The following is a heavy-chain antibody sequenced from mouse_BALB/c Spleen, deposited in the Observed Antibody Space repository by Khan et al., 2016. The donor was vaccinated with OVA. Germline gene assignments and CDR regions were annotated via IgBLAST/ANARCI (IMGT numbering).Heavy chain of an antibody. CDR1: GFSLTDYA. J-gene: IGHJ4*01. Sequence: QVQLKESGPGLVAPSQSLSITCTVSGFSLTDYAVSWIRQPPGKGLEWLGVIWGGGSKYYNSVLKSRLSNSMDNSKSQVFVKMNSLQTDDTAMYYCAKDPPYYGMDYWGQGTSVTVSS. V-gene: IGHV2-6-5*01. CDR3: AKDPPYYGMDY. CDR2: IWGGGSK.